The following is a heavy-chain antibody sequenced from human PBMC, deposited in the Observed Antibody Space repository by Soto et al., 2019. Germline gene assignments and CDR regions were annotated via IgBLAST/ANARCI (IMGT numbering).Heavy chain of an antibody. CDR3: ATERSVKGAGSSWYYFDY. Sequence: ASVKVSCKVSGYTLTELSMHWVRQAPGKGLEWMGGFDPEDGETIYAQKFQGRVTMTEDTSTDTAYMELSSLRSEDTAVYYCATERSVKGAGSSWYYFDYWGQGTLVTVSS. J-gene: IGHJ4*02. V-gene: IGHV1-24*01. CDR2: FDPEDGET. D-gene: IGHD6-13*01. CDR1: GYTLTELS.